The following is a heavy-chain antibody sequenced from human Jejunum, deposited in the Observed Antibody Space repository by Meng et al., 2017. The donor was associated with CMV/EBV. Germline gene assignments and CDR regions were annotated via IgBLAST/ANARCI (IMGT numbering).Heavy chain of an antibody. CDR2: ISSHGSSI. D-gene: IGHD7-27*01. J-gene: IGHJ4*02. CDR1: GFTISEYY. Sequence: RSGVASGFTISEYYMSWIRQAPGKGLEWVSYISSHGSSIYYADSVKGRFTVSRDNAKNSVYLQMNSLRAEDAAVYYCARNWGPIDYWGQGTLVTVSS. V-gene: IGHV3-11*01. CDR3: ARNWGPIDY.